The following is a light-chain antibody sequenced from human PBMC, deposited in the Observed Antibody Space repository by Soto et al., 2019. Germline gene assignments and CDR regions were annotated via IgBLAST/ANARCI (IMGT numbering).Light chain of an antibody. Sequence: QSALAQPRSVSGSPGQSVTLSCTGTSSDVGGYDFVSWYQQYPGKAPKLIIFDVTERTSGVPDRFSGSKSGNSASLTISGLQAEDEADYYCQVWHSTSVRVFGGGTKVTVL. CDR1: SSDVGGYDF. J-gene: IGLJ2*01. CDR2: DVT. CDR3: QVWHSTSVRV. V-gene: IGLV2-11*01.